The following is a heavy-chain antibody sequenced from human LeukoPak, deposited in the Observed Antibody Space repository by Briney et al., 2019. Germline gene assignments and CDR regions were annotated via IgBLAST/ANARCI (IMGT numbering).Heavy chain of an antibody. CDR1: GGSFSGYY. V-gene: IGHV4-34*01. CDR3: ARSHSSSWYFGWFDP. Sequence: SETLSLTCAVYGGSFSGYYWSWIRQPPGKGLEWIGEINHSGSTNYNPSLKSRVTISVDTSKNQFSLKLSSVTAADTAVYYCARSHSSSWYFGWFDPWGQGTLDTVSS. J-gene: IGHJ5*02. CDR2: INHSGST. D-gene: IGHD6-13*01.